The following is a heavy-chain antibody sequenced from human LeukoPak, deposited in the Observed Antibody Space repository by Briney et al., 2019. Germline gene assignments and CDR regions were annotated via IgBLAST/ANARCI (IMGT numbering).Heavy chain of an antibody. CDR2: IYTSGST. V-gene: IGHV4-61*02. CDR3: AKEIQLWGIVWFDP. D-gene: IGHD5-18*01. CDR1: GGSISSGSYY. Sequence: SQTLSLTCTVSGGSISSGSYYWSWIRQPAGKGLEWIVRIYTSGSTNYNPSLKSRVTISVDTSKNQFSLKLSSVTAADTAVYYCAKEIQLWGIVWFDPWGQGTLVTVSS. J-gene: IGHJ5*02.